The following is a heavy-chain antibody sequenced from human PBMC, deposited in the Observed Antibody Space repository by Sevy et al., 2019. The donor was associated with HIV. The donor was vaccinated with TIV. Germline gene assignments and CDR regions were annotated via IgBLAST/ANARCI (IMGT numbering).Heavy chain of an antibody. V-gene: IGHV3-15*01. CDR2: IRSKAGGGTT. CDR3: TTDHRRDGIVVVPFEY. CDR1: GFTFSNAW. J-gene: IGHJ4*02. Sequence: GGSLRLSCAASGFTFSNAWMSWVRQSPGKGLEWVGRIRSKAGGGTTDYAKIVKGKFTNSRKDSRDCLYLQLNSLETEDTAVYYCTTDHRRDGIVVVPFEYWGQGTLVTVSS. D-gene: IGHD2-15*01.